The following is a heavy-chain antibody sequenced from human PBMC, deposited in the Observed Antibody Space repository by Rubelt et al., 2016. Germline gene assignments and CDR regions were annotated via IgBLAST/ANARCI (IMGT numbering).Heavy chain of an antibody. CDR3: ARLAYYYGSGSSYNLDY. CDR2: IWYDGSNK. CDR1: GFTFSSYG. J-gene: IGHJ4*02. Sequence: GGGVVQPGRSLRLSCAASGFTFSSYGMHWVRQAPGKGLEWVAVIWYDGSNKYYADSVQGRFTISRDNSKNTLYLQMNSLRAEDTAVYYCARLAYYYGSGSSYNLDYWGQGTLVTVSS. D-gene: IGHD3-10*01. V-gene: IGHV3-33*01.